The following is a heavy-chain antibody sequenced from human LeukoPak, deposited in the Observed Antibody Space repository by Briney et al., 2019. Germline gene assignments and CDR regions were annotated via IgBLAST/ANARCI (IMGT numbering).Heavy chain of an antibody. J-gene: IGHJ4*02. V-gene: IGHV4-59*01. CDR3: ARSRYYDSTGYNPTYYFDS. Sequence: PPETLSLTCTVSGGSIIGSYWTWIRQSPGKSLEYIGYIYNTVDVNYSPSLKSRVTISIDMSGNQFSLRLNSVTAADTALYYCARSRYYDSTGYNPTYYFDSWGQGALVTVSS. CDR2: IYNTVDV. CDR1: GGSIIGSY. D-gene: IGHD3-22*01.